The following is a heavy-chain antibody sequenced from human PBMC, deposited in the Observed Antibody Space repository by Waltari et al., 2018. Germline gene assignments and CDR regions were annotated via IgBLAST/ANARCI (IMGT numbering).Heavy chain of an antibody. J-gene: IGHJ6*02. CDR3: AKDRSSDFYYGMDV. CDR1: GFIFSKYD. V-gene: IGHV3-33*06. CDR2: MGYDRSTR. Sequence: QEHLLQSGGGVVHPGGSLRLSCEASGFIFSKYDMNWVRQARGKGMEWVAVMGYDRSTRYYAASVKGLFTISRDNSKNTLHLQMNSLRAEDTALYYCAKDRSSDFYYGMDVWGQGTTVTVSS. D-gene: IGHD3-10*01.